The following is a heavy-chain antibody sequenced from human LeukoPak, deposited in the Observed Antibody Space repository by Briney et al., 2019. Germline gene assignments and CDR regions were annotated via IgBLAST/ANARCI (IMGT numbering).Heavy chain of an antibody. CDR3: AKGRYSKLDY. CDR1: GFTFSSYG. J-gene: IGHJ4*02. V-gene: IGHV3-30*02. Sequence: GGSLRLSCAASGFTFSSYGMHWVRQAPGKGLEWVAFIRYDGSNRYYADSVKGRFTISRDNSKNTLYLQMNSLRAEDTAAYYCAKGRYSKLDYWGQGTLVTVSS. D-gene: IGHD4-11*01. CDR2: IRYDGSNR.